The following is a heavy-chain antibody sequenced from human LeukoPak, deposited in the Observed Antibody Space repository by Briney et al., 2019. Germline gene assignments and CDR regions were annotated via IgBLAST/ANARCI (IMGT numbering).Heavy chain of an antibody. V-gene: IGHV3-23*01. D-gene: IGHD7-27*01. CDR2: ISRGGVIT. CDR3: VSRAGSPWGPFDD. J-gene: IGHJ4*02. CDR1: GFTFSDYA. Sequence: RSGGSLRLSRAASGFTFSDYAINWVRQAPGKGLEWVSSISRGGVITYYADSVKGRFTISRDNSNNTLYLHMNSLRAEDTAVYYCVSRAGSPWGPFDDWGQGTLVTVSS.